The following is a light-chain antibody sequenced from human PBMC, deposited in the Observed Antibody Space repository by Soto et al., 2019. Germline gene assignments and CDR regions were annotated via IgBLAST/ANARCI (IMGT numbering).Light chain of an antibody. CDR2: DVS. CDR3: SSYRTSNTRQIV. J-gene: IGLJ1*01. Sequence: QSVLTQPAYVSGSPGQSLTISCTGTSSDVGGYNYVSWYQHHPGKAPKLMIYDVSNRPSGVSNRFSGSKSGNTASLSISGLQPEDEADCYCSSYRTSNTRQIVCGTGTKVTVL. V-gene: IGLV2-14*03. CDR1: SSDVGGYNY.